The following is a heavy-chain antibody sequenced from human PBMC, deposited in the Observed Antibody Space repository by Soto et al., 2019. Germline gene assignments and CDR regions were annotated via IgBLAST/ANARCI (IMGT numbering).Heavy chain of an antibody. CDR1: GFTFSSYW. D-gene: IGHD6-13*01. CDR3: ARVMDRSWNYYGMDV. V-gene: IGHV3-74*01. CDR2: INSDGSST. Sequence: GGSLRLSCAASGFTFSSYWMHWVRQAPGKGLVWVSRINSDGSSTSYADSVKGRFTISRDNAKNTLYLQMNSLRAEDTAVYYCARVMDRSWNYYGMDVWGQGTTVTVS. J-gene: IGHJ6*02.